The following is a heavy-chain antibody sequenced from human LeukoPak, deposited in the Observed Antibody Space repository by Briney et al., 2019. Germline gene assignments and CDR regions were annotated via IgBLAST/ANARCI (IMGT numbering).Heavy chain of an antibody. CDR2: INTSGTT. Sequence: PSETLSLTCAVYGGSFNGYYWSWIRQPPGKGLEWIGEINTSGTTNYNPSLKSRVTISVDTSKNQFSLKLSSVTAADTAVYYCATSRAGYSSSWVTRFDYWGQGTLVTVSS. D-gene: IGHD6-13*01. CDR3: ATSRAGYSSSWVTRFDY. CDR1: GGSFNGYY. J-gene: IGHJ4*02. V-gene: IGHV4-34*01.